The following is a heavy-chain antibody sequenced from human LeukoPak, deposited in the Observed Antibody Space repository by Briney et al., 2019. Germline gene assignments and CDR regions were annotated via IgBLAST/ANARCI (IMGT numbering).Heavy chain of an antibody. V-gene: IGHV3-74*01. CDR2: INTDGSIT. CDR1: GFIFSSHA. CDR3: ARVAGGTTFDY. D-gene: IGHD6-13*01. Sequence: GGSLRLSCAASGFIFSSHAMHWVRQAPGKGLAWVSRINTDGSITSYADSVKGRFTISRDTAKNTLYLQMSSLRAEDTAVYYCARVAGGTTFDYWGQGARVTVSS. J-gene: IGHJ4*02.